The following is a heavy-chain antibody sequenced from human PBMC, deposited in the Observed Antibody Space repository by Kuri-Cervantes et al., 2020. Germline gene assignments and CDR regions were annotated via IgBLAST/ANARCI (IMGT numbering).Heavy chain of an antibody. CDR2: IGTAGDT. CDR3: AREGSYSSSVSQNDY. CDR1: GFTFSSYD. V-gene: IGHV3-13*01. D-gene: IGHD6-6*01. J-gene: IGHJ4*02. Sequence: GGSLRLSCAASGFTFSSYDMHWVRQATGKGLEWVSAIGTAGDTYYPGSVKGRFTISRDNAKNSLYLQMNSLRAEDTAVYYCAREGSYSSSVSQNDYWGQGTLVTVSS.